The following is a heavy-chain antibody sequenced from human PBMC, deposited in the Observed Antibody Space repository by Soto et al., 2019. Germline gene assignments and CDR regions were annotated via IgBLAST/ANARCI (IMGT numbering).Heavy chain of an antibody. Sequence: EVQLVESGGGLIQPGGSLRLSCAVSGFTVSNNYMSWVRQAPGKGLEGVSVIYSGGYTAYGDSVKGRFTISRDNSKNKYYHQIKTLTPHDPAVYYGATQRGGGGYWGQGTLVTVSS. J-gene: IGHJ4*02. CDR2: IYSGGYT. D-gene: IGHD6-25*01. CDR1: GFTVSNNY. CDR3: ATQRGGGGY. V-gene: IGHV3-53*01.